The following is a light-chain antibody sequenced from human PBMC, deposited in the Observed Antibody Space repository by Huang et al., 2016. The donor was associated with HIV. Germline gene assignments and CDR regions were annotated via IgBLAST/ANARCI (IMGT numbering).Light chain of an antibody. Sequence: EVGMTQSPVTLSVSPGERATLSCRASQSINSNLAWYQQKPGQAPRLLIYGASTRATGVPARFSGSGSGTEFSLTINSLQFEDYAVYYCQQYNNWPPLTFGGGTKVEMK. CDR3: QQYNNWPPLT. CDR1: QSINSN. CDR2: GAS. V-gene: IGKV3-15*01. J-gene: IGKJ4*01.